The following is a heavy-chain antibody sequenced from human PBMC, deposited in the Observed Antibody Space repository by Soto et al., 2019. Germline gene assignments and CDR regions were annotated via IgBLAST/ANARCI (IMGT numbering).Heavy chain of an antibody. CDR1: VYSVTSYW. Sequence: PGEALKISSKGSVYSVTSYWIPWFRQKPGKGLEWMGIIYPGDSDTRYSPSFQGQVTISADTSISTAYLQWSSLKASDTGMYYCAKPPQYCSRTSCYGSDYWGQGTLVTVSS. J-gene: IGHJ4*02. CDR2: IYPGDSDT. CDR3: AKPPQYCSRTSCYGSDY. V-gene: IGHV5-51*01. D-gene: IGHD2-2*01.